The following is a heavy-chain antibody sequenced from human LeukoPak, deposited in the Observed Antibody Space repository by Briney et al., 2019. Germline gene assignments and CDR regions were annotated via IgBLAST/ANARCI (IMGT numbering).Heavy chain of an antibody. Sequence: GGSLRLSCAASGFTFNNYAMSWVRQAPGKGLEWVSAISGSDAGTYYADSVKGRFTISRDNSKNTLHLQMNSLRAEDTAVYFCARRSGVAVAGAFDYWGQGTLVTVSS. V-gene: IGHV3-23*01. CDR2: ISGSDAGT. J-gene: IGHJ4*02. CDR3: ARRSGVAVAGAFDY. CDR1: GFTFNNYA. D-gene: IGHD6-19*01.